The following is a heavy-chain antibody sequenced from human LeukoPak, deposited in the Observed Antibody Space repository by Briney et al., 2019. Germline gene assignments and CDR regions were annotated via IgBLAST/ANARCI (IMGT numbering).Heavy chain of an antibody. CDR1: GFTFSSYS. Sequence: KSGGSLRLSCAASGFTFSSYSMNWVRQAPGKGLEWVSSISSSSSYIYYADSVKGRFTISRDNAKNSLYLQMNSLRAEDTAVYYCARHDSSGPLETYYFDYWGQGTLVTVSS. CDR2: ISSSSSYI. V-gene: IGHV3-21*01. CDR3: ARHDSSGPLETYYFDY. D-gene: IGHD3-22*01. J-gene: IGHJ4*02.